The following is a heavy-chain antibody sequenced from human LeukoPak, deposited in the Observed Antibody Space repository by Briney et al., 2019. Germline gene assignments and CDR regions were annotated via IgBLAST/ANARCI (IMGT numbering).Heavy chain of an antibody. CDR1: GHTFTSYY. D-gene: IGHD6-6*01. J-gene: IGHJ3*02. CDR3: AREWPHDIAANAFDI. Sequence: ASVKVSCKASGHTFTSYYMHWVRQAPGQGLEWMGIINPSGGSTSYAQKFQGRVTMTRDTSTSTVYMELSSLRSEDTAVYYCAREWPHDIAANAFDIWGQGTMVTVSS. CDR2: INPSGGST. V-gene: IGHV1-46*01.